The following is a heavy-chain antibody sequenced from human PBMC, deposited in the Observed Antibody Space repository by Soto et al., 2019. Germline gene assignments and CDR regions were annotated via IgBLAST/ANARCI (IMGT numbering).Heavy chain of an antibody. Sequence: PSETLSLTCTVSGGSISSYYWSWIRQPPGKGLEWIGYIYYSGSTNYNPSLKSRVTISVNTSKNQFSLKLSSVTAADTAVYYCAEKTAVADSVGSYDYWGQGTLVTVSS. D-gene: IGHD6-19*01. CDR2: IYYSGST. J-gene: IGHJ4*02. V-gene: IGHV4-59*08. CDR1: GGSISSYY. CDR3: AEKTAVADSVGSYDY.